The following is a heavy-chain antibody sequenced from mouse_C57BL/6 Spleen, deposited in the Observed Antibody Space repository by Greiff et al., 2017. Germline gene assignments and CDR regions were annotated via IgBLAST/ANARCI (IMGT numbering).Heavy chain of an antibody. D-gene: IGHD2-4*01. J-gene: IGHJ3*01. CDR3: ARGNYYDDDGFAY. Sequence: VKLMESGPELVKPGASVKISCKASGYAFSSSWMNWVKQRPGKGLEWIGRIYPGDGDTNYNGKFKGKATLTADKSSSTAYMQLSSLTSEDSAVYFCARGNYYDDDGFAYWGQGTLVTVSA. V-gene: IGHV1-82*01. CDR2: IYPGDGDT. CDR1: GYAFSSSW.